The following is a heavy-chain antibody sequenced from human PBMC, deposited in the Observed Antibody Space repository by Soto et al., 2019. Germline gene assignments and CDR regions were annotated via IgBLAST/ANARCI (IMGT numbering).Heavy chain of an antibody. CDR3: ARESEDLSSNLDY. Sequence: GGSLRLSCAASGFTFTRYSMNWVRQAPGKGLEWVASISSTTNYIYYGESLKGRLTISRDNAKNSMYLQMNTLRAEDTAVYYCARESEDLSSNLDYWGQGTLVTVSA. CDR1: GFTFTRYS. CDR2: ISSTTNYI. V-gene: IGHV3-21*06. J-gene: IGHJ4*02.